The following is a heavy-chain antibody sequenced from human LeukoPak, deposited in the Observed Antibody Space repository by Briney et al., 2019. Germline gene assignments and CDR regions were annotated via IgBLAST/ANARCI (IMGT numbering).Heavy chain of an antibody. CDR3: ARDQGILRYFDWLSNDAFDI. CDR2: INSDGSST. J-gene: IGHJ3*02. V-gene: IGHV3-74*01. CDR1: GFTFSSYW. D-gene: IGHD3-9*01. Sequence: GGSLRLSCAASGFTFSSYWMHWVRQAPGKGLVWVSRINSDGSSTSYADSVKGRFTISRDNAKNTLYLQMNSLRAEDTAVYYCARDQGILRYFDWLSNDAFDIWGQGTMVTIPS.